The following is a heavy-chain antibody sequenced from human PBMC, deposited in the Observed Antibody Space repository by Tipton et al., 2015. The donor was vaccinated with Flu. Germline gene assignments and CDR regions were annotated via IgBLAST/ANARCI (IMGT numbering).Heavy chain of an antibody. CDR3: ARSPSYSGSGIYPYYFDD. V-gene: IGHV4-4*07. Sequence: TLSLTCTVSGGSMSNNFWSWFRQPAEKGLEWIGRIYASGVTNYNPSLKSRVTMSIDTSKNQFSLRLNSVTAEDTAAYYCARSPSYSGSGIYPYYFDDWGQGTLVTVSS. CDR2: IYASGVT. CDR1: GGSMSNNF. D-gene: IGHD3-10*01. J-gene: IGHJ4*02.